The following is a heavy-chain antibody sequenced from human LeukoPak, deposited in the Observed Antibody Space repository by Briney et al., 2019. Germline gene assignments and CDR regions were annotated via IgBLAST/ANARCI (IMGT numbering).Heavy chain of an antibody. CDR1: GYTFTDYF. D-gene: IGHD1-26*01. J-gene: IGHJ4*02. CDR2: INPNSGGT. Sequence: ASVKVSCKASGYTFTDYFMHWVRQAPGQGLEWMGWINPNSGGTNYAHKFQGRVTMTRDTSTSTAYMELSRLRSDDTAVYYCARDLRVGPTVFDYWGQGTLVTVSS. CDR3: ARDLRVGPTVFDY. V-gene: IGHV1-2*02.